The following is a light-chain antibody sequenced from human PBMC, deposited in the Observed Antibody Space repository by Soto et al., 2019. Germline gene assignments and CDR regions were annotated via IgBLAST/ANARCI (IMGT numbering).Light chain of an antibody. CDR1: QSVSSY. CDR3: QQRSNWPPIT. Sequence: EIVLTQSPATLSLSPGERATLSCRVSQSVSSYLAWYQQKPGQAPRLLIYDASNRATGIPARFSGSGSGTDFTLTINSLEPEDFAVYYCQQRSNWPPITFGQGTRLEI. CDR2: DAS. V-gene: IGKV3-11*01. J-gene: IGKJ5*01.